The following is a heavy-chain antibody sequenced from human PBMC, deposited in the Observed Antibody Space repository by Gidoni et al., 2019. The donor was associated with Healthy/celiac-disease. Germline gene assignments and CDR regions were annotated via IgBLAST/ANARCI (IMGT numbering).Heavy chain of an antibody. V-gene: IGHV3-21*01. D-gene: IGHD6-13*01. Sequence: SYSMNWVRQAPGKGLEWVSSISSSSSYIYYADSVKGRFTISRDNAKNSLYLQMNSLRAEDTAVYYCARDHQQLVRFTSNWFDPWGQGTLVTVSS. J-gene: IGHJ5*02. CDR1: SYS. CDR3: ARDHQQLVRFTSNWFDP. CDR2: ISSSSSYI.